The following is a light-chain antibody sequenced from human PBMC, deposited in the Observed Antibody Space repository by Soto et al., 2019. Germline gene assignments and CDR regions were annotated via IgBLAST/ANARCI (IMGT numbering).Light chain of an antibody. CDR1: SSDIGAYNF. V-gene: IGLV2-14*03. CDR3: TSWTTSTTMI. Sequence: QSVLTQPASVSGSPGQSITISCTGTSSDIGAYNFVSWYQQHPGKPPKLMLYDVNIRPSGVSNRFSGSKSGNTASLTISGLQAEDEADYYCTSWTTSTTMIFGGGTKLTVL. J-gene: IGLJ2*01. CDR2: DVN.